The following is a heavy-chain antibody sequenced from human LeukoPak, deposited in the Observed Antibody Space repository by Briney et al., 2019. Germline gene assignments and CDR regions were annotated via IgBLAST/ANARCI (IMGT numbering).Heavy chain of an antibody. Sequence: ASVKVSCKVSGYTLTELSMHWVRQAPGKGLEWMGGFDPEDGETIYAQKFQGRVTMTEDTSTDTAYMELSSLRSEDTAVYYCATSKRHYYDSSGYYYGYWGQGTLVTVSS. CDR2: FDPEDGET. D-gene: IGHD3-22*01. J-gene: IGHJ4*02. CDR3: ATSKRHYYDSSGYYYGY. CDR1: GYTLTELS. V-gene: IGHV1-24*01.